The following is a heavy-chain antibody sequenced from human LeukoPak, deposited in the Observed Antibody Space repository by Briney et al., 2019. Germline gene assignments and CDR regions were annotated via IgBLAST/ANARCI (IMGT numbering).Heavy chain of an antibody. V-gene: IGHV1-2*02. J-gene: IGHJ5*02. CDR1: GYTFTDYY. Sequence: ASLKVSCKTSGYTFTDYYIHWVRQAPGQGLEWMGWINPNSGGTNSAQKFQGRVTMTRDTSISTAYMELSRLRSDDTAVYYCARSGSYCRRGSCYLNWFDPWGQGTLVTVSS. CDR2: INPNSGGT. CDR3: ARSGSYCRRGSCYLNWFDP. D-gene: IGHD2-15*01.